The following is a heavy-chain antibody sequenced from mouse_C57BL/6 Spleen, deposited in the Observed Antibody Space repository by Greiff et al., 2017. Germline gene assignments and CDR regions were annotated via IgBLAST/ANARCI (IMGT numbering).Heavy chain of an antibody. V-gene: IGHV1-58*01. CDR3: ARGAIYYGYNGAVGF. J-gene: IGHJ2*01. CDR1: GYTFTSYG. D-gene: IGHD2-2*01. Sequence: EVQLVESGAELVRPGSSVKMSCKTSGYTFTSYGINWVKQRPGQGLEWIGYIYLGNGYTEYNEKFKGKATLTSDTSSSTAYMQLSSLTSEDAAIFFCARGAIYYGYNGAVGFGGRGVTLSASS. CDR2: IYLGNGYT.